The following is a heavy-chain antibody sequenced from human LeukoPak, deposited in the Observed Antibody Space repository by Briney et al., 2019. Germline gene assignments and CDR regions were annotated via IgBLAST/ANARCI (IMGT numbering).Heavy chain of an antibody. CDR2: ISGYDGST. D-gene: IGHD2-8*02. CDR3: AKGSTGWRLGFLHS. J-gene: IGHJ4*02. Sequence: GGSLRLSCAASGVTLNTFAMTWVRQAPERGLEWASVISGYDGSTYYADSVKGRFTISRDKSKNTVYLQMNSLRAEDTAVYYCAKGSTGWRLGFLHSWGQGTPVTVSS. CDR1: GVTLNTFA. V-gene: IGHV3-23*01.